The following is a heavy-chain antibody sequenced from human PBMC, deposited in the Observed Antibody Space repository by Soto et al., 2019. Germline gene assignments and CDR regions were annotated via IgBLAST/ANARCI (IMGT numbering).Heavy chain of an antibody. CDR1: GGSIASSSYY. V-gene: IGHV4-39*01. J-gene: IGHJ2*01. D-gene: IGHD3-10*01. CDR3: VRQRRGHWYFDL. CDR2: IYHSGTT. Sequence: QLQLQESGPGLVKPSETLSLTCTVSGGSIASSSYYWGWIRQPPGKGLEWIGSIYHSGTTYYNPSLKSRVTISVDSSKIQVSLKLSSVTAADTAVYNCVRQRRGHWYFDLWGRGTLVTVSS.